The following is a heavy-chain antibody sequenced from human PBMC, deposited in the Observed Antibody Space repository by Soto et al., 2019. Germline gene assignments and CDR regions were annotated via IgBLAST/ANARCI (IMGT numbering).Heavy chain of an antibody. CDR1: GFSLSTSGVG. CDR3: THHGYYSYGMDV. J-gene: IGHJ6*02. V-gene: IGHV2-5*02. Sequence: QITLKESGPTLVKPTQPLTLTCTFSGFSLSTSGVGVGWIRQPPGKALEWLALIFWDDDKRYSPSLKSRLTITTDTSKNQVVLTMTNMDPVDAATYYCTHHGYYSYGMDVWGQGTTVTVSS. CDR2: IFWDDDK.